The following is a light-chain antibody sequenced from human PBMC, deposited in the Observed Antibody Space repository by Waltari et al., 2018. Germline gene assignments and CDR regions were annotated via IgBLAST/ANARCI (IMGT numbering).Light chain of an antibody. J-gene: IGKJ5*01. CDR2: GAS. V-gene: IGKV3-15*01. CDR3: QQYSNWPPIT. Sequence: EIEMTQSPAILSVSPGERVTLSCRASHSVSSNLAWYQQKPGQAPRLLISGASTRATGSPARCSGSGSGTEFTLTISSTQSEDFAVYYCQQYSNWPPITFGQGTRLEIK. CDR1: HSVSSN.